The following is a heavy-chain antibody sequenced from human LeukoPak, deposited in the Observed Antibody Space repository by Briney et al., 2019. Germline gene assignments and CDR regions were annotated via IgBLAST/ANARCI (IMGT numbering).Heavy chain of an antibody. J-gene: IGHJ3*02. CDR2: ISSSSSYI. CDR1: GFTFSSYS. Sequence: PGGSLRLSCAASGFTFSSYSMNWVRQAPGKGLEWVSSISSSSSYIYYADSVKGRFTISRDNAKNSLYLQMNSLRAEDTAVYYCARYCSGGSCPRHYAFDIWGQGTMVTVSS. CDR3: ARYCSGGSCPRHYAFDI. D-gene: IGHD2-15*01. V-gene: IGHV3-21*01.